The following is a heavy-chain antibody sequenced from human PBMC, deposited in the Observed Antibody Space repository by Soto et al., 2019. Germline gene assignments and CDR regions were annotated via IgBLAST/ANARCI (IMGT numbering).Heavy chain of an antibody. CDR2: IWYDGSNK. CDR1: RFTFSSYG. J-gene: IGHJ6*02. CDR3: ARDHRYSGYDYYYYYGMDV. Sequence: GGSLRLSCAASRFTFSSYGIHCVRQYEGKGLEWVAVIWYDGSNKYYADSVKGRFTISRDNSKNTLYLQMNSLRAEDTAVYYCARDHRYSGYDYYYYYGMDVWGQGTTVTVSS. D-gene: IGHD5-12*01. V-gene: IGHV3-33*01.